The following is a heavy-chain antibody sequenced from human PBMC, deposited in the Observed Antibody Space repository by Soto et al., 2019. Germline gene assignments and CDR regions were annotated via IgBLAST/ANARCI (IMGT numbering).Heavy chain of an antibody. D-gene: IGHD1-26*01. CDR2: IYYSGST. V-gene: IGHV4-59*01. CDR1: GGSISSYY. CDR3: ARDRVGATVYNHDMDV. Sequence: PSETLSLTCTVSGGSISSYYWSWIRQPPGKGLEWIGYIYYSGSTNYNPSLKSRVTISVDTSKNQFSLKLSSVTAADTAVYYCARDRVGATVYNHDMDVWGQGTTVTVSS. J-gene: IGHJ6*02.